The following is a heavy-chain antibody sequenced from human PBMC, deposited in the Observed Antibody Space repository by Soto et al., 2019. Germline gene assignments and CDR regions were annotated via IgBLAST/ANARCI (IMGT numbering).Heavy chain of an antibody. D-gene: IGHD2-15*01. J-gene: IGHJ4*02. Sequence: EVQLVESGGGLVQPGGSLRLSCAASGFTFSSYWMSWVRQAPGKGLEWVANIKGDGTEIYYVDSVKGRFTISRDNAKNSLYLQMTSLRAEDTAVCYWARLVSAAENDYWGQGVLVTVAS. CDR1: GFTFSSYW. CDR3: ARLVSAAENDY. V-gene: IGHV3-7*04. CDR2: IKGDGTEI.